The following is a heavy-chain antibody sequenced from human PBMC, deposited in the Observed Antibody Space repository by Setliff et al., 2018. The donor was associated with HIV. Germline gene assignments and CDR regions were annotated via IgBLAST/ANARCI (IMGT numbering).Heavy chain of an antibody. CDR1: GGSISSGGYS. V-gene: IGHV4-30-2*01. J-gene: IGHJ4*02. D-gene: IGHD5-12*01. Sequence: PSETLSLTCAVSGGSISSGGYSWSWIRQPPGKGLEWIGYIYHSGGTYYNPSLNSRVTISVDTSRNQFSLKLTSVTAADTALYFCARLGDSGYDFRGYFDYWGQGKLVTVSS. CDR2: IYHSGGT. CDR3: ARLGDSGYDFRGYFDY.